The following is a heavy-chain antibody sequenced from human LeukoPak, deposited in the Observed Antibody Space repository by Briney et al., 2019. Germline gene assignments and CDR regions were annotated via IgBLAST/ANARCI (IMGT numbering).Heavy chain of an antibody. V-gene: IGHV4-34*01. CDR2: IKHGGST. J-gene: IGHJ4*02. CDR1: GGSFSGYY. Sequence: SETLSLTCAVYGGSFSGYYWSWVRPPPGKGREWIWEIKHGGSTNYSPSLKSRVTISAHTSKNHFSLRLSSVTAADTAVYYCARGRGRSGWRQGDYWGQGTLVTVPS. CDR3: ARGRGRSGWRQGDY. D-gene: IGHD6-19*01.